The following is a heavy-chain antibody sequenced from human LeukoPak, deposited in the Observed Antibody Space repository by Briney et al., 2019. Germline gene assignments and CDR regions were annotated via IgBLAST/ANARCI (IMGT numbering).Heavy chain of an antibody. J-gene: IGHJ4*02. CDR1: GFSLSNYW. D-gene: IGHD6-19*01. V-gene: IGHV3-7*03. CDR3: DGGTGWVSNLG. Sequence: GGSLRLSCAASGFSLSNYWMHWVRHPPGKGLEWVANIKQDGSEKYYVDSVKGRFTISRDNAKNSLYLQMNSLRAEDTGVYYCDGGTGWVSNLGGGQGTLVIVSS. CDR2: IKQDGSEK.